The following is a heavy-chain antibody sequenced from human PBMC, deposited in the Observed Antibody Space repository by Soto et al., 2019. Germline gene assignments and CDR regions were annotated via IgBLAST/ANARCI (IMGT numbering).Heavy chain of an antibody. D-gene: IGHD3-10*01. V-gene: IGHV3-11*06. J-gene: IGHJ4*02. CDR1: GFTFSDYY. CDR3: ARAERGVYFDY. Sequence: PGGSLRLSCAASGFTFSDYYMSWIRQAPGKGLEWVSYISSSSSYTNYADSVKGRFTISRDNAKNSLYLQMNSLRAEDTAVYYCARAERGVYFDYWGQGTLVTAPQ. CDR2: ISSSSSYT.